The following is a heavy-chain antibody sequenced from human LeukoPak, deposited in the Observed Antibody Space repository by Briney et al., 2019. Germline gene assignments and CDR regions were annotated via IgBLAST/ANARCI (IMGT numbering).Heavy chain of an antibody. Sequence: GGSLRLSCAASGFTFSSYAMHWVRQAPGKGLEWVAVISYDGSNKYFADSVKGRFTISRDNSKNTLYLQMNSLRAEDTAVYYCAREVRGFDYWGQGTLVTVSS. CDR3: AREVRGFDY. J-gene: IGHJ4*02. V-gene: IGHV3-30-3*01. D-gene: IGHD2-2*01. CDR2: ISYDGSNK. CDR1: GFTFSSYA.